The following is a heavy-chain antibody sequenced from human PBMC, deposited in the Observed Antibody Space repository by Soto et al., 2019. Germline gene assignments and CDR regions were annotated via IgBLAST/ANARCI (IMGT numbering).Heavy chain of an antibody. V-gene: IGHV1-24*01. Sequence: ASVKVSCKVSGYTLTELSMHWVRQAPGKGLEWMGGFDPEEGETIYAQKFQGRVTMTEETSTDTAYMELSSLRSEDTAVYYCAPDLGAYYGSGRWDYWGQGTLVTVSS. CDR1: GYTLTELS. CDR2: FDPEEGET. D-gene: IGHD3-10*01. CDR3: APDLGAYYGSGRWDY. J-gene: IGHJ4*02.